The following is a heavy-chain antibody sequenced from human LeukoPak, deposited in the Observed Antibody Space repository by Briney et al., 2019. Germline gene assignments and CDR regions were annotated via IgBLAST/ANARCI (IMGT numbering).Heavy chain of an antibody. V-gene: IGHV3-48*04. J-gene: IGHJ3*02. CDR2: ISSSGSAT. CDR1: VFTLNIYA. D-gene: IGHD3-22*01. Sequence: GRSLRLSCAASVFTLNIYAMNWVRQAPGKGLEWVSYISSSGSATYYADSVKGRFTISRDNAKNSLYLQMNSLRAEDTAVYYCARDQMGVTGNYYHAFDIWGQGTMVTVSS. CDR3: ARDQMGVTGNYYHAFDI.